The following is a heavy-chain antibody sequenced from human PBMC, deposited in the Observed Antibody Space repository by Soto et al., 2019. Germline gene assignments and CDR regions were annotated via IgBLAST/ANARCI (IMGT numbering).Heavy chain of an antibody. V-gene: IGHV3-30*18. J-gene: IGHJ6*02. D-gene: IGHD5-12*01. CDR3: VKDRVPGAYGHYYGMDV. CDR1: GFTFNNSG. Sequence: LRLCRRVSGFTFNNSGMHWVRQAQGKGLEWMAVISYDGSDKYYADFVKGRVIISRDNSKNTLNLEMNSLRAEDTATYYCVKDRVPGAYGHYYGMDVWGQGTTVTVSS. CDR2: ISYDGSDK.